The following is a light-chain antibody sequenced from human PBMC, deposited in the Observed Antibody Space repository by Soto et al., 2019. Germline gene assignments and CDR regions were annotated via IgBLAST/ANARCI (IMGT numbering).Light chain of an antibody. V-gene: IGLV2-8*01. J-gene: IGLJ1*01. CDR3: SAHAGSNNYV. Sequence: QSVLTQPPSASGSPGQPVTVSCAGTSRDVGAYSSVAWYQQHPGKAPKLIIYEVTKRPSGVPDRFSGARSGNTAFLTVSGLQADDEADYYCSAHAGSNNYVFGTGTKVTVL. CDR2: EVT. CDR1: SRDVGAYSS.